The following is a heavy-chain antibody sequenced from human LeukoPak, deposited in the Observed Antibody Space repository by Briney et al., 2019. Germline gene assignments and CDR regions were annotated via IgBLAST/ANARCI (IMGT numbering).Heavy chain of an antibody. CDR2: IIPIFGTA. V-gene: IGHV1-69*13. J-gene: IGHJ5*02. D-gene: IGHD3-16*02. CDR3: ARDPRGITFGGVIVDLYWFDP. CDR1: GGTFSSYA. Sequence: SVKVSCKAPGGTFSSYAISWVRQAPGQRLEWMGGIIPIFGTANYAQKFQGRVTITADESTSTAYMELSSLRSEDTAVYYCARDPRGITFGGVIVDLYWFDPWGQGTLVTVSS.